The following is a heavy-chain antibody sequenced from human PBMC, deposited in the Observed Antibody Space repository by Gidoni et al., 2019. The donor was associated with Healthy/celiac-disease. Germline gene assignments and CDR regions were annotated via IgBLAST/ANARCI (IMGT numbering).Heavy chain of an antibody. D-gene: IGHD3-3*01. CDR3: AKAIARVSRIFGVVRLNDAFDI. CDR1: GFTFDDYA. CDR2: ISWNSGSI. V-gene: IGHV3-9*01. J-gene: IGHJ3*02. Sequence: EVQLVESGGGLVQPGRSLRLSCAASGFTFDDYAMHWVRQAPGKGLEWVSGISWNSGSIGYADSVKGRFTISRDNAKNSLYLQMNSLRAEDTALYYCAKAIARVSRIFGVVRLNDAFDIWGQGTMVTVSS.